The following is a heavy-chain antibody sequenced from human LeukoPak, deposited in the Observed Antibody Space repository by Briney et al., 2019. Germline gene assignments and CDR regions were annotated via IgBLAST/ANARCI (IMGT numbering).Heavy chain of an antibody. CDR3: ARDMAGLNWFDP. CDR1: GGSISSYY. D-gene: IGHD1-14*01. CDR2: IYYSGST. Sequence: MPSETLSLTRTVSGGSISSYYWSWIRQPPGKGLEWIGYIYYSGSTNYNPSLKSRVTISVDTSKNQFSLKLSSVTAADTAVYYCARDMAGLNWFDPWGQGTLVTVSS. V-gene: IGHV4-59*01. J-gene: IGHJ5*02.